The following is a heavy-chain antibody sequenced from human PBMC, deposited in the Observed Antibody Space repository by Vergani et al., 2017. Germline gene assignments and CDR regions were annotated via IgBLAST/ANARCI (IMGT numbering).Heavy chain of an antibody. CDR3: AREDYGDYYNWFDP. V-gene: IGHV3-30*01. CDR2: ISYDGSNK. J-gene: IGHJ5*02. D-gene: IGHD4-17*01. Sequence: QVQLVESGGGVVQPGRSLRLSCAASGFTFSSYAMHWVRQAPGKGVEWVAVISYDGSNKYYADSVKGRFTISRDNSKNTLYLQMNSLRAEDTSVYYCAREDYGDYYNWFDPWGQGTLVTVSS. CDR1: GFTFSSYA.